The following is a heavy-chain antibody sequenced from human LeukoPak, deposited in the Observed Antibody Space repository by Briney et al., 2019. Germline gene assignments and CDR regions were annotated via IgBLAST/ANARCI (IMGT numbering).Heavy chain of an antibody. Sequence: SETLSLTCTVSGGSISSTIYYWAWLRQPPGKGLEWIGSIYCSGNTYYNPSLQSRATMSVDTSKNQFSLRLTSVTAADTTVYYCARQRSGWVFENWGQGTLVTVSS. CDR1: GGSISSTIYY. CDR2: IYCSGNT. V-gene: IGHV4-39*01. J-gene: IGHJ4*02. D-gene: IGHD6-19*01. CDR3: ARQRSGWVFEN.